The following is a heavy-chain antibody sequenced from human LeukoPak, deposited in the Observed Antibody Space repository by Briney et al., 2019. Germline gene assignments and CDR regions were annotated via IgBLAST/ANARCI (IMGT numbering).Heavy chain of an antibody. V-gene: IGHV1-2*02. CDR3: AHEGADYYDSSGSVVY. Sequence: ASVKVSCKASGYTFTGYYMHWVRQAPGQGLEWMGWINPNSGGTNYAQKFQGRVTMTRDTSISTAYMELSRLRSDDTAVYHCAHEGADYYDSSGSVVYWGQGTLVTVSS. CDR1: GYTFTGYY. J-gene: IGHJ4*02. CDR2: INPNSGGT. D-gene: IGHD3-22*01.